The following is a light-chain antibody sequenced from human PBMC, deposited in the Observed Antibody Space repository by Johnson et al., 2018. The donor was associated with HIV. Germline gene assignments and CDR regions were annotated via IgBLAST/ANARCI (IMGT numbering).Light chain of an antibody. J-gene: IGLJ1*01. CDR3: GTWDSSLSALYV. V-gene: IGLV1-51*02. CDR1: SSNIGSNY. Sequence: QSVLTQPPSVSAAPGQRVTISCSGKSSNIGSNYVSWYRQFPGTAPKLLIYENDKRPSGIPDRFSGSKSGTSATLGLTGPPTGDEADYYCGTWDSSLSALYVFGTGTKVTVL. CDR2: END.